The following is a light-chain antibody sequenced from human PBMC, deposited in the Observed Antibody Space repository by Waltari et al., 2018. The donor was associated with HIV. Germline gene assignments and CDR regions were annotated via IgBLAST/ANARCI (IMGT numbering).Light chain of an antibody. CDR2: GPS. V-gene: IGKV3-15*01. J-gene: IGKJ1*01. CDR1: QSVSNT. Sequence: EIVMTQSPATLSVSPGERATLSCRASQSVSNTLAWYQQKSGQAPRLLIYGPSTRATGTPARFSASGSGTEFTLTISSLQSEDFAIYYCQQYNEWPRTFGQGTKVEIK. CDR3: QQYNEWPRT.